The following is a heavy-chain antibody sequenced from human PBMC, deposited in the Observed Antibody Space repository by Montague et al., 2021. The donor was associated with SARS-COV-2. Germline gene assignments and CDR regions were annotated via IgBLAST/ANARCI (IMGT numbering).Heavy chain of an antibody. V-gene: IGHV3-30*04. J-gene: IGHJ6*02. CDR2: ITYDGIDK. CDR1: GFIFSNFA. D-gene: IGHD1-26*01. Sequence: SLRLSCAASGFIFSNFAFHWVRQAPGKGLEWVAIITYDGIDKFYADSVKGRFTISRDNAKNSLYLQMNSLRAEDTAVYYCARVLIVGAYYYYGMDVWGQGTTVTVSS. CDR3: ARVLIVGAYYYYGMDV.